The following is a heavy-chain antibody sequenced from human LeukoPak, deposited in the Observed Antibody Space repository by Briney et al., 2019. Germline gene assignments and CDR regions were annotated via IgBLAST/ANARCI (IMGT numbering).Heavy chain of an antibody. CDR2: INWNSDKI. CDR3: VKVESISIFGVAPRYFDL. CDR1: GLTFDAYA. V-gene: IGHV3-9*01. D-gene: IGHD3-3*01. Sequence: GGSLRLSCAASGLTFDAYAMHWVRHAPGKGLEWVSGINWNSDKIVFADSVKGRFNISRDNAKKSLYLQMNSLRVDDTAFYYCVKVESISIFGVAPRYFDLWGRGTLVTVSS. J-gene: IGHJ2*01.